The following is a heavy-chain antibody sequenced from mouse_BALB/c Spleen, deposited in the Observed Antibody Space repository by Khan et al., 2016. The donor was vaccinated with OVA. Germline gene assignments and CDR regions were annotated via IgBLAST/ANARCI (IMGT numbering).Heavy chain of an antibody. J-gene: IGHJ4*01. V-gene: IGHV3-1*02. CDR2: IYYSGSI. Sequence: EVQLQESGPDLVKPSQSLSLTCTVTGYSITSGYSWHWIRQFPGNKLAWMGYIYYSGSINYNPFLKSRISITRDTSKNQFFLQLKSVTTEDTATYYCVRDGNYMDYWGQGTSVTVSS. CDR3: VRDGNYMDY. D-gene: IGHD2-1*01. CDR1: GYSITSGYS.